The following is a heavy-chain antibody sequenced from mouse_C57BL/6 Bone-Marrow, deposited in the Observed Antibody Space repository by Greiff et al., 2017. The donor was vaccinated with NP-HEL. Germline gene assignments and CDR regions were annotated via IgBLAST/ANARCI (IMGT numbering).Heavy chain of an antibody. V-gene: IGHV1-74*01. CDR2: IHPSDSDT. CDR1: GYTFTSYW. J-gene: IGHJ2*01. D-gene: IGHD2-1*01. Sequence: QVQLQQPGAELVKPGASVKVSCKASGYTFTSYWMHWVKQRPGQGLEWIGRIHPSDSDTNYNEKFKGKATFTADTSSNTAYMQLSSLTTEDSAIYYCAGWYLYYFDYWGQGTTLTVSS. CDR3: AGWYLYYFDY.